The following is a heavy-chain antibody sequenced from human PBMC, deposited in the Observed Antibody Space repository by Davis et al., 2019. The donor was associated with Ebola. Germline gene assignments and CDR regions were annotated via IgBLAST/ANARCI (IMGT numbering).Heavy chain of an antibody. CDR3: ARVTGDYYYYGMDV. D-gene: IGHD1-14*01. CDR2: INHSGST. Sequence: PSETLSLTCTVSGGSISSYYWSWIRQPPGKGLEWIGEINHSGSTNYNPSLKSRVTISVDTSKNQFSLKLSSVTAADTAVYYCARVTGDYYYYGMDVWGQGTTVTVSS. V-gene: IGHV4-34*01. J-gene: IGHJ6*02. CDR1: GGSISSYY.